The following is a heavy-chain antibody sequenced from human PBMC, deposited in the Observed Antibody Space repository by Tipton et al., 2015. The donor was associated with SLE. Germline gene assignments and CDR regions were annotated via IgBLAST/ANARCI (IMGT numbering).Heavy chain of an antibody. CDR3: ARAGLATSYYYYMDV. D-gene: IGHD5-12*01. CDR2: ISDRDGTI. CDR1: GFDFSEYD. V-gene: IGHV3-11*01. J-gene: IGHJ6*03. Sequence: SLRLSCAASGFDFSEYDMNWFRQAPGKGLEWISYISDRDGTIYYADSVKGRFTISRDSAKTSLFLQMSSLRADDTAVYYCARAGLATSYYYYMDVWGKGTTVTVSS.